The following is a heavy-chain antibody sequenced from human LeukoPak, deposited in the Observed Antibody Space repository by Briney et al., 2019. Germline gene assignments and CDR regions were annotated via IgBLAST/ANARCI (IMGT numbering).Heavy chain of an antibody. Sequence: PGGSLRLSCAASGFTFSSYAMSWVRQAPGKGLEWVSAISGSGGSTYYADSVKGRFTISRDNSKNTLYLQMNSLRAEDTAVYYCAKDHLRYYYESSGYYPAFDYWGQGTLVTVSS. CDR3: AKDHLRYYYESSGYYPAFDY. CDR1: GFTFSSYA. D-gene: IGHD3-22*01. J-gene: IGHJ4*02. V-gene: IGHV3-23*01. CDR2: ISGSGGST.